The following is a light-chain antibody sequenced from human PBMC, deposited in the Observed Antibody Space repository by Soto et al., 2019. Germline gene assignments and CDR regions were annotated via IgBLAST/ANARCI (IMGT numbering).Light chain of an antibody. J-gene: IGKJ5*01. Sequence: EIVLTQSPATLSFSPGERATLSCRASPSVTNFLAWYQQKPGQAPRLLIYGAFNRTTGIPARFSGSGSGTDFTLTISSLDPEESAIYYCQQHNIWPPVPFGQGTRLEIK. CDR3: QQHNIWPPVP. CDR2: GAF. V-gene: IGKV3-11*01. CDR1: PSVTNF.